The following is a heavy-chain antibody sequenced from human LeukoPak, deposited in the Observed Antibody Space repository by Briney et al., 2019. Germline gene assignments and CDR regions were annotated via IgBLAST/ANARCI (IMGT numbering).Heavy chain of an antibody. CDR1: GFNFIDYS. CDR3: ARDHRYAFDN. V-gene: IGHV3-48*01. J-gene: IGHJ4*01. D-gene: IGHD5-12*01. Sequence: GGSLRLSCAASGFNFIDYSMNWVRQAPGRGLEWISYIGISSGNTKYADSVKGRFTISRDKARNSLYLQMNSLRVEDTAVYYCARDHRYAFDNWGHGTLVTVSS. CDR2: IGISSGNT.